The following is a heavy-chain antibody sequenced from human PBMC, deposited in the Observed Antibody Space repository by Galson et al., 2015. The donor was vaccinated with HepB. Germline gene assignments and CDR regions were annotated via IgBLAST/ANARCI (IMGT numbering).Heavy chain of an antibody. V-gene: IGHV3-33*08. J-gene: IGHJ6*02. CDR2: VGHSGD. D-gene: IGHD3-10*01. CDR1: GFTFTSYN. Sequence: SLRLSCAASGFTFTSYNMNWVRQAPGKGLEWLAYVGHSGDSTAYSVKGRFTPSRASSKNTLFLQMNSLTSEDTAVYYCARQLLVGGGLDVWGQGTTVTVSS. CDR3: ARQLLVGGGLDV.